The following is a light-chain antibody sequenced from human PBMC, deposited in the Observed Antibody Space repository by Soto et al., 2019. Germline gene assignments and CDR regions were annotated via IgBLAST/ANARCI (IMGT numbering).Light chain of an antibody. Sequence: DIVMTQSPLSLPVTPGEPASISCRSSQSLLHSNGYNYLDWYLQKPGQSPQLLISLGSNRASGVPDRFSGSGSCTDFTLKISRVEAEDVGVYYCMQALQTPRTFGQGTKVEIK. CDR1: QSLLHSNGYNY. V-gene: IGKV2-28*01. CDR3: MQALQTPRT. CDR2: LGS. J-gene: IGKJ1*01.